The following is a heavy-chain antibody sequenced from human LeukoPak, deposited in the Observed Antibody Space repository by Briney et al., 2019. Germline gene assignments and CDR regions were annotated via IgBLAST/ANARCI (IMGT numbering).Heavy chain of an antibody. J-gene: IGHJ4*02. Sequence: ASVKVSCKASGYTFTSYGISRVRQAPGQGLEWMGWISAYNGNTNYAQKLQGRVTMTTDTSTSTAYMELRSLRSDDTAVYYCARGAISVVVPAAIGYWGQGTLVTVSS. D-gene: IGHD2-2*01. CDR1: GYTFTSYG. CDR2: ISAYNGNT. CDR3: ARGAISVVVPAAIGY. V-gene: IGHV1-18*04.